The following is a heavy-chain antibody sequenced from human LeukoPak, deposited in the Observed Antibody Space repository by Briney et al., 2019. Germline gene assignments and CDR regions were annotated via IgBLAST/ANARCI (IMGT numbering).Heavy chain of an antibody. V-gene: IGHV3-48*01. Sequence: GGSLRLSCAAFGFTFSSYSMNWVRQAPGKGLEWVSYISSSSSTIYYADSVKGRFTISRDNAKNSLYLQMNSLRAEDTAVYYCASSGSLDYWGQGTLVTVSS. CDR1: GFTFSSYS. D-gene: IGHD3-10*01. CDR3: ASSGSLDY. J-gene: IGHJ4*02. CDR2: ISSSSSTI.